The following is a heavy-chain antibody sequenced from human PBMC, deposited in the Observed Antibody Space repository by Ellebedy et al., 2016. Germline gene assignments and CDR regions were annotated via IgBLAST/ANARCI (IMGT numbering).Heavy chain of an antibody. V-gene: IGHV5-51*01. CDR3: VRSLGYSYSHFDH. J-gene: IGHJ4*02. CDR2: IFPGNSNR. CDR1: GDNFNTYW. D-gene: IGHD5-18*01. Sequence: GGSLRLSXRGSGDNFNTYWIGWVRQVPGKGLEWMGSIFPGNSNRKYSPSFRGQVTISVDKSISTAYLQWSGLQAPDTAIYYCVRSLGYSYSHFDHWGQGTLVVVST.